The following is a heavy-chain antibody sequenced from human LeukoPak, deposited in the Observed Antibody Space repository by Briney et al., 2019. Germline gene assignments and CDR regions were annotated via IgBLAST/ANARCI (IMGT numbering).Heavy chain of an antibody. CDR2: IYDSETT. CDR3: ATRPAGTTWYGVFDY. D-gene: IGHD6-13*01. Sequence: SETLSLTCTVSGVSMSNHHWSWIRQPPGKGLEWIGYIYDSETTNYNPSLKSRVTMSVDTSKSQFSLRLSSVTAADTALYYCATRPAGTTWYGVFDYWSRGTLVTVSS. J-gene: IGHJ4*02. V-gene: IGHV4-59*11. CDR1: GVSMSNHH.